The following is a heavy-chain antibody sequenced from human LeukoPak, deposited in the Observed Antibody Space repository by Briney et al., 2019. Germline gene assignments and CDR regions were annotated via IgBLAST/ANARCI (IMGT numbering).Heavy chain of an antibody. J-gene: IGHJ4*02. CDR2: INPSGGST. Sequence: ASVKVSCKASGYTFTSYYMHWVRQAPGQGLEWMGIINPSGGSTSYAQKFQGRVTMTEDTSTDTAHMELSSLRSEDTAVYYCSTLIAVAIDFDYWGQGTLVTVSS. D-gene: IGHD6-19*01. CDR3: STLIAVAIDFDY. CDR1: GYTFTSYY. V-gene: IGHV1-46*01.